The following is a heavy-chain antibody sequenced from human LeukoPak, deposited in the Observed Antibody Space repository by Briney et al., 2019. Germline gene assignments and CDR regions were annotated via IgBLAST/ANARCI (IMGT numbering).Heavy chain of an antibody. V-gene: IGHV3-23*01. D-gene: IGHD2-8*01. CDR1: GFTFSSYA. CDR3: AKGGYCTNGVCYSNTYSDY. J-gene: IGHJ4*02. CDR2: ISGSGGST. Sequence: GGSLRLSCAASGFTFSSYAMSWVRQAPGKGLEWVSAISGSGGSTYYADSVKGRFTISRDNSKNTLYLQMNSLRAEDTAVYYCAKGGYCTNGVCYSNTYSDYWGQGTLVTVSS.